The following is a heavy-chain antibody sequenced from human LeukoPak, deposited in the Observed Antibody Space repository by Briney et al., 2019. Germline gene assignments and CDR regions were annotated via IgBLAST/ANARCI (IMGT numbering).Heavy chain of an antibody. CDR1: GFPFSRYG. V-gene: IGHV3-30*18. D-gene: IGHD3-10*01. CDR3: AKELRAPWFGDALDS. J-gene: IGHJ5*02. CDR2: IAHDGNIK. Sequence: GGSLRLSCAASGFPFSRYGLHWVRQAPGKGLEWVAVIAHDGNIKHYADFVKGRFSISRDTSRNTVFLQMNSLRAEDTAVYYCAKELRAPWFGDALDSWGRGTLVTVSS.